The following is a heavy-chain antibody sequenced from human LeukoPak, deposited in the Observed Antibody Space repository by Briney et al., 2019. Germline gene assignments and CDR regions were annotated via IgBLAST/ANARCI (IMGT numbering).Heavy chain of an antibody. J-gene: IGHJ4*02. CDR1: GYTFTGYY. CDR2: INPNSGGT. D-gene: IGHD6-6*01. CDR3: VRDYSSSSGYFDY. V-gene: IGHV1-2*02. Sequence: ASVKVSCKTSGYTFTGYYIHWVRQAPGQGLEWMGWINPNSGGTNYAQNFQGRVTMARDTSISTAYMELSRLRSDDTAVYYCVRDYSSSSGYFDYWGQGTLVTVSS.